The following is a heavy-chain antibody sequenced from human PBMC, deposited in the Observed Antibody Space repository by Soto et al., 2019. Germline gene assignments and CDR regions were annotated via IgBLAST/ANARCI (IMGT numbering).Heavy chain of an antibody. J-gene: IGHJ5*02. CDR2: IFYNGST. V-gene: IGHV4-59*01. Sequence: QLQLQESGPGLVRPSETLSLTCIVYGGSISHYPWSWVRQPPGKGLEWIGYIFYNGSTNYNPSLTSRVTISVDMSKNHLSLTLPSVTTADTAVYYCARSFFPWGQGTLVTVSS. CDR1: GGSISHYP. CDR3: ARSFFP.